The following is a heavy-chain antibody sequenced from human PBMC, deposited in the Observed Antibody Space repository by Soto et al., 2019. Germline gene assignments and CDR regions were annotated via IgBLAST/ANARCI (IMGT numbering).Heavy chain of an antibody. D-gene: IGHD6-13*01. V-gene: IGHV1-69*02. CDR3: ASVACCSSSWRPDY. J-gene: IGHJ4*02. Sequence: SVKVSCKASGGTFSSYTISWVRQAPGQGLEWMGRIIPILGIANYAQKFQGRVTITADKSTSTAYMELSSLRSEDTAVYYCASVACCSSSWRPDYWGQGSLDTDSA. CDR1: GGTFSSYT. CDR2: IIPILGIA.